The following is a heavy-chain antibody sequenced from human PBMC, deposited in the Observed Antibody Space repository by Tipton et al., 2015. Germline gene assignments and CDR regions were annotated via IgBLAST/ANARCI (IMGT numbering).Heavy chain of an antibody. V-gene: IGHV4-34*01. CDR2: INHSGST. D-gene: IGHD3-22*01. CDR3: ARGPKGSRGYFSLDAFDI. Sequence: TLSLTCAVYGGSFSGYYWSWIRQPPGKGLEWIGEINHSGSTNYNPSLKSRVTISLDTSKNQFSLKLSSVTAADTAVYYCARGPKGSRGYFSLDAFDIWGQGTMVTVSS. J-gene: IGHJ3*02. CDR1: GGSFSGYY.